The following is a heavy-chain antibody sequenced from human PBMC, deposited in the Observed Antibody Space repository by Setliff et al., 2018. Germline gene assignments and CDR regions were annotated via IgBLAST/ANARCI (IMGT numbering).Heavy chain of an antibody. D-gene: IGHD3-16*01. Sequence: ASVKVSCKVSGSTLPDLSMHWVRLAPGRGLEWMGGYDPGEGKIVYADKFQGRVTLTEDTSTDTFYMELRSLRAEDTAVYYCARSINGYQQRYDFWGQGALVTVSS. CDR3: ARSINGYQQRYDF. CDR2: YDPGEGKI. V-gene: IGHV1-24*01. CDR1: GSTLPDLS. J-gene: IGHJ4*02.